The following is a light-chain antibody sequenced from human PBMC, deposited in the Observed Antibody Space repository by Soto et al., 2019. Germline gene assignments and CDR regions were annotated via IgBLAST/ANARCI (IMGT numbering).Light chain of an antibody. CDR1: QRISSW. Sequence: GDRVTITCRASQRISSWLAWYQQKPGKAPKLLIYDASSLESGVPSRFSGSGSGTEFTLTISSLQPDDFATYYCQQYNSYSPQWTFGQGTKVEIK. CDR3: QQYNSYSPQWT. J-gene: IGKJ1*01. V-gene: IGKV1-5*01. CDR2: DAS.